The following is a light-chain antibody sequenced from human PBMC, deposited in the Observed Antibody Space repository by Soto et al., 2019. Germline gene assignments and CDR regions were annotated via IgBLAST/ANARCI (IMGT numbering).Light chain of an antibody. J-gene: IGLJ3*02. Sequence: QSALTQPASVSGSPGQSITISCTGTSSDVGSYDLVSWYQQYPGKAPKLMIFEGDKRPSGVSNRFSGSKSGNTASLTISGLQAEDEADYYCCSYAGSSTWVFGGGTKVTVL. CDR3: CSYAGSSTWV. CDR1: SSDVGSYDL. CDR2: EGD. V-gene: IGLV2-23*01.